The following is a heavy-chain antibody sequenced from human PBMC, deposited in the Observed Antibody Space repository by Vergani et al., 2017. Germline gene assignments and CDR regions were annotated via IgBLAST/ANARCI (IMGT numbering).Heavy chain of an antibody. V-gene: IGHV3-23*01. Sequence: EVQLLESGGGLVQPGGSLRLSCAASGFTFSSYAMSWVRQAPGKGLEWVSAISGSGGSTYYADSVKGRFTISRDNSKNTLYLQMNSLRAEDTAVYYCAKDRDTTVSTHLDYYYYYMDVWGKGTTVTVSS. CDR2: ISGSGGST. CDR1: GFTFSSYA. D-gene: IGHD4-11*01. J-gene: IGHJ6*03. CDR3: AKDRDTTVSTHLDYYYYYMDV.